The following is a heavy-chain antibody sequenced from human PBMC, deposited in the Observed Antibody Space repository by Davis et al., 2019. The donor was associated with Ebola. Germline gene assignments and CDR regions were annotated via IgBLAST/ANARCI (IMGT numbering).Heavy chain of an antibody. D-gene: IGHD3-22*01. Sequence: ASVKVSCKASGYTFTSYDINWVRQATGQGLEWMGWMNPNSGNTGYAQKFQGRVTMTRNTSISTAYMELSSLRSEDAAVYYCARGGGAYYDSSGYYDAFDIWGQGTMVTVSS. V-gene: IGHV1-8*01. CDR2: MNPNSGNT. J-gene: IGHJ3*02. CDR3: ARGGGAYYDSSGYYDAFDI. CDR1: GYTFTSYD.